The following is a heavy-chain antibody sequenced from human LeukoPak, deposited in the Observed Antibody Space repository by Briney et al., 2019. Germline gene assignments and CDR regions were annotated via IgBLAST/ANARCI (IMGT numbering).Heavy chain of an antibody. CDR2: INPSGGRT. CDR1: GYTFTSYY. J-gene: IGHJ4*02. CDR3: ARGDRATVTLY. D-gene: IGHD4-17*01. V-gene: IGHV1-46*01. Sequence: ASVKVSCKASGYTFTSYYMHWVRQAPGQGLEWMGIINPSGGRTSYAQKFQGRVTMTRDMSTITVYMELSSLRSEDTAVYYCARGDRATVTLYWGQGTLVTVSS.